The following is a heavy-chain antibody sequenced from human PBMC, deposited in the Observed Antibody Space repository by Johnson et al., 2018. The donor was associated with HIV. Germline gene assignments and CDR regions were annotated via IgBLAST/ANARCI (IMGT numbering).Heavy chain of an antibody. Sequence: QVQLVESGGTVIRPGGSLRLSCVASGFTFSSYAMHWVRQAPGKGLEWVAVISYDGSNKYFTDSVRGRFTISRDNSKNTLFLQMNSLRAEDTAVYYCVRRFYDSSAFDIWGQGTLVTVSS. D-gene: IGHD3-22*01. CDR1: GFTFSSYA. CDR3: VRRFYDSSAFDI. J-gene: IGHJ3*02. CDR2: ISYDGSNK. V-gene: IGHV3-30*04.